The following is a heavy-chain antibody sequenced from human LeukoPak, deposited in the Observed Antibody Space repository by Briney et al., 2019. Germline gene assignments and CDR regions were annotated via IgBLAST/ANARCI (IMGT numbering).Heavy chain of an antibody. CDR2: IKGDESAR. V-gene: IGHV3-7*01. J-gene: IGHJ4*02. CDR3: ARDVVGSLDY. CDR1: GSTFSSYW. D-gene: IGHD1-26*01. Sequence: PGGSLRLSCAASGSTFSSYWMAWVRQAPGKGLEWVANIKGDESARHQADSVKGRFTISRDNTRSSLYLQMTNLRGDDTAVYYCARDVVGSLDYWGQGALVTVSS.